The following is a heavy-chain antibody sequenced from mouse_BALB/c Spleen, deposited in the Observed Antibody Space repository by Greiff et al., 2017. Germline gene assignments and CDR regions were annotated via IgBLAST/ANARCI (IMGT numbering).Heavy chain of an antibody. CDR3: ARRDYDDAFDV. V-gene: IGHV5-17*02. D-gene: IGHD2-4*01. CDR2: ISSGSSTI. J-gene: IGHJ1*01. Sequence: EVKLVESGGGLVQPGGSRKLSCAASGFTFSSFGMHWVRQAPEKGLEWVAYISSGSSTIYYADTVKGRFTISRDNPKNTLFLQMTSLRSEDTAMYYCARRDYDDAFDVWGAGTTVTVPA. CDR1: GFTFSSFG.